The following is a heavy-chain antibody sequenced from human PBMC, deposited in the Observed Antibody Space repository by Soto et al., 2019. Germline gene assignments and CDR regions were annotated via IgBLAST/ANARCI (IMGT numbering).Heavy chain of an antibody. V-gene: IGHV3-21*01. Sequence: EVQLVESGGGLVQPGGSLRLSCAASGFTFSSYSMNWVRQAPGKGLEWVSSISSSSSYIYYADSVKGRFTISSDTAKNSLYLQMTSLRAEDTAVYYCARDRWSSSWSYAFDIWGQGTMVTVSS. CDR2: ISSSSSYI. J-gene: IGHJ3*02. CDR1: GFTFSSYS. CDR3: ARDRWSSSWSYAFDI. D-gene: IGHD6-13*01.